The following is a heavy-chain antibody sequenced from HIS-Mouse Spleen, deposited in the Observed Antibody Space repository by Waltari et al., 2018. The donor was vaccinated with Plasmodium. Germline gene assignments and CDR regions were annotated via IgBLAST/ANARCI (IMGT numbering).Heavy chain of an antibody. Sequence: QVQLVESGGGVVQPGRSLRLSCAASGFTFSSYAIHWVRQAPGKGLEWVAVISYDGSNKYYADSVKGRFTISRDNSKNTLYLQMNSLRAEDTAVYYCARGSRGLYSGSYFDYWGQGTLVTVSS. D-gene: IGHD1-26*01. CDR1: GFTFSSYA. CDR3: ARGSRGLYSGSYFDY. CDR2: ISYDGSNK. J-gene: IGHJ4*02. V-gene: IGHV3-30-3*01.